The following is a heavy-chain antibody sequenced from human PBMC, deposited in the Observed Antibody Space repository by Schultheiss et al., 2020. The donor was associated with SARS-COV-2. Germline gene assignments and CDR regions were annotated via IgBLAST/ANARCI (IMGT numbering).Heavy chain of an antibody. CDR3: ARGGTVAGPGRGAFDI. V-gene: IGHV3-66*01. J-gene: IGHJ3*02. CDR1: GFTFDDYA. Sequence: GGSLRLSCAASGFTFDDYAMHWVRQAPGKGLEWVSVIYSGGSTYYADSVKGRFTISRDNSKNTLYLQMNSLRAEDTAVYYCARGGTVAGPGRGAFDIWGQGTMVTVSS. CDR2: IYSGGST. D-gene: IGHD6-19*01.